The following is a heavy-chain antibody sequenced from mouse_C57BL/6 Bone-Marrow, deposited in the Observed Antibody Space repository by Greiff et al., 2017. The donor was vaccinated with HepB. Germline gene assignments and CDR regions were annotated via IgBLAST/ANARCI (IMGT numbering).Heavy chain of an antibody. CDR3: ACSYWFAY. Sequence: QVQLQQPGAELVKPGASVKMSCKASGYTFTSYWITWVKQRPGQGLEWIGDIYPGSGSTNYNEKFKSKATLTVDKPSSTAYMQLSSLTSEDSAVYYCACSYWFAYWGQGTLVTVSA. CDR1: GYTFTSYW. CDR2: IYPGSGST. J-gene: IGHJ3*01. V-gene: IGHV1-55*01. D-gene: IGHD1-1*01.